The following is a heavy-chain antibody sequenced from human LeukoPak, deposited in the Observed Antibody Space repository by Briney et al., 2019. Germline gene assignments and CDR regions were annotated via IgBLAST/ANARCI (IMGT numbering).Heavy chain of an antibody. Sequence: PSQTLSLTCSVSGGSISTGTDYWSWIRQPAGQGLEWIGRVYTTGITHYNPSLKSRVHISVDASKNQFSLNLTSVTAADTAVYYCARAHLASRRNWVDPWGXGALVTVSS. CDR3: ARAHLASRRNWVDP. CDR2: VYTTGIT. J-gene: IGHJ5*02. D-gene: IGHD6-6*01. V-gene: IGHV4-61*02. CDR1: GGSISTGTDY.